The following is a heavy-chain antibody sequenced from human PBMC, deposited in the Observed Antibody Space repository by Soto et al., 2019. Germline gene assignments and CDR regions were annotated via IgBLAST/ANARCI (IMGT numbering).Heavy chain of an antibody. CDR3: ARDLKPREALAPYYFDY. D-gene: IGHD1-1*01. Sequence: SLRLSCAASGLSFSHYAMHWVRQPPGKGLEWVALISYDGENQYFTDSVRGRFTISRDNSKTAVYLEMNDLRLDDTATYYCARDLKPREALAPYYFDYRGQGTLVTVSS. V-gene: IGHV3-30*04. J-gene: IGHJ4*02. CDR2: ISYDGENQ. CDR1: GLSFSHYA.